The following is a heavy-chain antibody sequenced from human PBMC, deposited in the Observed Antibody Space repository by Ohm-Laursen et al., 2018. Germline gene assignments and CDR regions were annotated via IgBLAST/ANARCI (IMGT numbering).Heavy chain of an antibody. D-gene: IGHD2-21*02. CDR2: IWYDGSNK. V-gene: IGHV3-33*01. J-gene: IGHJ4*02. CDR1: GFTFSSYG. Sequence: SLRLSCAASGFTFSSYGMHWVRRAPGKGLEWVAVIWYDGSNKYYADSVKGRFTISRDNSKNTLYLQMNSLRADDTAVYYCTRDRLAFCSGDCYSGDYWGQGILVIVSS. CDR3: TRDRLAFCSGDCYSGDY.